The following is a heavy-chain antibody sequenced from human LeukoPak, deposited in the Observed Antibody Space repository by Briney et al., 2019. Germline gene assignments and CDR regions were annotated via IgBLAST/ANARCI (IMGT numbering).Heavy chain of an antibody. CDR3: ASPRGTNYFDY. CDR1: GGSVSDYY. V-gene: IGHV4-59*02. Sequence: SETLSLTCTISGGSVSDYYWSWIRQSPGKGLEWIGYIYHTGSTSYSPSLKSRVTISVDTSKNQFSLKLSSVAAADTAVYYCASPRGTNYFDYWGQGTLVTVSS. CDR2: IYHTGST. J-gene: IGHJ4*02.